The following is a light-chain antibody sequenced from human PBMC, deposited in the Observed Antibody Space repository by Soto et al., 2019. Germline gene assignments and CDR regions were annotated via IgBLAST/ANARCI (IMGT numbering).Light chain of an antibody. CDR1: TSDIEAYD. Sequence: QSVLTQPASVSGSPGQSITISCTGSTSDIEAYDLVSWYQQLPGTAPKLLIYTNDQRPSGVPDRFSGSRSGTSASLAISGLQFEDEADYHCSSWDDSLDAVVFGAGTKVTVL. CDR2: TND. J-gene: IGLJ1*01. CDR3: SSWDDSLDAVV. V-gene: IGLV1-44*01.